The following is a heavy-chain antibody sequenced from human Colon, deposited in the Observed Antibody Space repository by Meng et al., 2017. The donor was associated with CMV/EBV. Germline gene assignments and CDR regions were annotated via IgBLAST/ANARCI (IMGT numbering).Heavy chain of an antibody. D-gene: IGHD6-19*01. CDR2: STGSGGSP. Sequence: GGSLRLCCAASGFNFYSHAMSWVRQAPGKGLEWVAASTGSGGSPRYADSVEGRFTISRDISKNILYLQMNDLRVEDTAVYYCVKAAGVFDYWGQGALVTVSS. CDR3: VKAAGVFDY. V-gene: IGHV3-23*01. J-gene: IGHJ4*02. CDR1: GFNFYSHA.